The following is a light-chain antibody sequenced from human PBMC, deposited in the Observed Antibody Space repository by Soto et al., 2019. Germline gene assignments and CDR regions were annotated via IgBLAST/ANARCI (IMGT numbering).Light chain of an antibody. CDR2: DAS. V-gene: IGKV1-5*03. CDR3: QQHNPYSPYT. J-gene: IGKJ2*01. Sequence: DIQMTQSPSTLSASVGDRVTITCRASQSITNCLAWYQQKPGKAPKLLIFDASRLRSGVPSRVSGSRSGTEFTLTISSLQPEDFSTYYCQQHNPYSPYTFGQGTKLEIK. CDR1: QSITNC.